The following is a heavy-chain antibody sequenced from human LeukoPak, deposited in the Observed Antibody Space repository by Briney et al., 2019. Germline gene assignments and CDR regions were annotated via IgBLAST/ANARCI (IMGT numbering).Heavy chain of an antibody. CDR1: GFTFDNYW. D-gene: IGHD2-2*03. V-gene: IGHV3-74*01. J-gene: IGHJ5*02. Sequence: GGSLRLSCAASGFTFDNYWMHWVRQAPGKGLVWVSRINSDGSSTTYADSVRGRFTISRDNAKNTLYLQMDSLRAEDTAVYYCAGSPRGGNWFDPWGQGTQVTVSS. CDR2: INSDGSST. CDR3: AGSPRGGNWFDP.